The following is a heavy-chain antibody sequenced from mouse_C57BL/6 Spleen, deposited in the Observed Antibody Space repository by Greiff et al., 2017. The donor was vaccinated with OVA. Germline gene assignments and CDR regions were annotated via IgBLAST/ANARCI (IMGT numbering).Heavy chain of an antibody. CDR2: IRSKSNNYAT. Sequence: EVKLVESGGGLVQPKGSLKLSCAASGFSFNTYAMNWVRQAPGKGLEWVARIRSKSNNYATYYADSVKDRFTISRDDSESMLYLQMNNLKTEDTAMYYCVRRGYYGSSRYAMDYWGQGTSVTVSS. V-gene: IGHV10-1*01. CDR1: GFSFNTYA. J-gene: IGHJ4*01. CDR3: VRRGYYGSSRYAMDY. D-gene: IGHD1-1*01.